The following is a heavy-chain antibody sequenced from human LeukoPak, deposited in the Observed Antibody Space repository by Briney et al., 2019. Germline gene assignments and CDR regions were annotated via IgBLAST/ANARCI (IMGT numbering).Heavy chain of an antibody. Sequence: GGSLRLSCAASGFTFSSYSMNWVRQAPGKGLEWVSSISSSSSYIYYADSVKGRFTISRDNAKNTLYLQMNSLRAEDTAVYYCARGLYDSSGYYVPSWGIDYWGQGTLVTVSS. CDR3: ARGLYDSSGYYVPSWGIDY. CDR1: GFTFSSYS. CDR2: ISSSSSYI. J-gene: IGHJ4*02. V-gene: IGHV3-21*01. D-gene: IGHD3-22*01.